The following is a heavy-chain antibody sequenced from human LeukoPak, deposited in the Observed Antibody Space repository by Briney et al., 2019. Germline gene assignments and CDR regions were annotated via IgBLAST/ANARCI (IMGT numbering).Heavy chain of an antibody. CDR2: ISGSGGST. CDR1: GFTFSNFW. D-gene: IGHD4-17*01. CDR3: AKGSNDYGDYGL. Sequence: GGSLRLSCAASGFTFSNFWMSWVRQAPGKGLEWVSAISGSGGSTYYADSVKGRFTISRDNSKNTLYLQMNSLRAEDTAVYYCAKGSNDYGDYGLWGQGTLVTVSS. J-gene: IGHJ4*02. V-gene: IGHV3-23*01.